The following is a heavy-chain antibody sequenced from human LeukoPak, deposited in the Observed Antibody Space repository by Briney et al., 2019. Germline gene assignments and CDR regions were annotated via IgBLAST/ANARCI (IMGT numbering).Heavy chain of an antibody. D-gene: IGHD2-15*01. CDR3: ARHLNVVHFDY. CDR1: GGSISSGVYY. CDR2: IYQSGST. V-gene: IGHV4-30-2*01. J-gene: IGHJ4*02. Sequence: SETLSLTCTVSGGSISSGVYYWNWIRQPPGKGLEWIGYIYQSGSTYYNPSLKSRVTISVDTSKNQFSLKLSSVTAADTAVYYCARHLNVVHFDYWGQGTLVTVSS.